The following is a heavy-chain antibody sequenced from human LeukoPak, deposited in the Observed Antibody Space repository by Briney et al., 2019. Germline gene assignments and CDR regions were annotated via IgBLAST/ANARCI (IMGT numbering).Heavy chain of an antibody. CDR3: ARRKWSYSSGPNWFDP. D-gene: IGHD6-19*01. V-gene: IGHV4-39*01. Sequence: SETLSLTCTVSGGSISSSSYYWGWIRQPPGKVLEWIGSIYYSGSAYYNPSLKSRVTISVDTSKNQFSLKLSSVTAADTAVYYCARRKWSYSSGPNWFDPWGQGTLVTVSS. CDR1: GGSISSSSYY. J-gene: IGHJ5*02. CDR2: IYYSGSA.